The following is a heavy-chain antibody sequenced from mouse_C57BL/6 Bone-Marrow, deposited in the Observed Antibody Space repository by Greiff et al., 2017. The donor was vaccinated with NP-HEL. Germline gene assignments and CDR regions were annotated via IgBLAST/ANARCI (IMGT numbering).Heavy chain of an antibody. CDR2: IRNKANGYTT. J-gene: IGHJ3*01. V-gene: IGHV7-3*01. CDR3: ASLYVFAY. Sequence: EVQRVESGGGLVQPGGSLSLSCAASGFTFPDYYMSWVRQPPGKALEWLGFIRNKANGYTTEYSAFVKGRFTISRDNSQSFLYLKMNALRAEDSATYYCASLYVFAYWGQGTLVTVSA. D-gene: IGHD2-3*01. CDR1: GFTFPDYY.